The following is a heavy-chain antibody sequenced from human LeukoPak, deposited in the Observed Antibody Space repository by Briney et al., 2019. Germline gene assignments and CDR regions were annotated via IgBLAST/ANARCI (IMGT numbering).Heavy chain of an antibody. Sequence: SGTLSLTCTVSGGSISSYYWSWIRQPPGKGLEWIGYIYYSGSTNYNPSLKSRVTISVDTSKNQFSLKLSSVTAADTAVYYCATYSYGYFDYWGQGTLVTVSS. CDR1: GGSISSYY. J-gene: IGHJ4*02. D-gene: IGHD5-18*01. V-gene: IGHV4-59*01. CDR2: IYYSGST. CDR3: ATYSYGYFDY.